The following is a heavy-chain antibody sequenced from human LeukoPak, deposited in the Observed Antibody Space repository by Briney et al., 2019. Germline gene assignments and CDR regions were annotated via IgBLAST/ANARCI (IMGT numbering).Heavy chain of an antibody. V-gene: IGHV4-34*01. D-gene: IGHD4-17*01. CDR3: ARVAESYGDYGNYFDY. CDR2: INHSGST. CDR1: GGSFSGCY. Sequence: SETLSLTCAVYGGSFSGCYWSWIRQPPGKGLEWIGEINHSGSTNYNPSLKSRVTISVDTSKNQFSLKLSSVTAADTAVYYCARVAESYGDYGNYFDYWGQGTLVTVSS. J-gene: IGHJ4*02.